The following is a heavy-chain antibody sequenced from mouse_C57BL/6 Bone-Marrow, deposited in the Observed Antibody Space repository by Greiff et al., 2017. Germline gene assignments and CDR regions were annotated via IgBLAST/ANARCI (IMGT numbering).Heavy chain of an antibody. J-gene: IGHJ4*01. CDR2: ISSGGSYT. CDR3: ARVWLYYYAMDY. V-gene: IGHV5-6*01. CDR1: GFTFSSYG. Sequence: EVKLVESGGDLVKPGGSLKLSCAASGFTFSSYGMSWVRQTPDKRLEWVATISSGGSYTYYPDSVKGRFTISRDNAKNTLYLQMSRLKSEDTAMYYCARVWLYYYAMDYWGQGTTVTVSS. D-gene: IGHD2-2*01.